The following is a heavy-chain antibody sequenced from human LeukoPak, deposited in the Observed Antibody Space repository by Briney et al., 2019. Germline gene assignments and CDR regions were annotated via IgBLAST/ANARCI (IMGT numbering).Heavy chain of an antibody. Sequence: PSETLSLTCTVSGGSISSYFWSWIRQPPGKGLEWIGYIYYSGSTNYNPSLKSRVTISVDTSKNQFSLKLSSVTAADTAVYYCARFGSAVAGLDYFDYWGQGTLVTVSS. V-gene: IGHV4-59*01. J-gene: IGHJ4*02. CDR1: GGSISSYF. CDR3: ARFGSAVAGLDYFDY. D-gene: IGHD6-19*01. CDR2: IYYSGST.